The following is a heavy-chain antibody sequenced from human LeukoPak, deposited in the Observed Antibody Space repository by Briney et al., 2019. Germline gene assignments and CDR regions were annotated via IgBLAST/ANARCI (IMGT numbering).Heavy chain of an antibody. CDR3: VGDGNEDDSSSGLDR. Sequence: ASVKVSCKASGYTFTGYYMHWVRQAPGQGLEWMGRINPNSGGTNYAQKFQGRVTMTRDTSISTAYMEVSGLKSDDTAMYYCVGDGNEDDSSSGLDRWGQGTLVTVSS. CDR2: INPNSGGT. D-gene: IGHD6-6*01. J-gene: IGHJ5*02. CDR1: GYTFTGYY. V-gene: IGHV1-2*06.